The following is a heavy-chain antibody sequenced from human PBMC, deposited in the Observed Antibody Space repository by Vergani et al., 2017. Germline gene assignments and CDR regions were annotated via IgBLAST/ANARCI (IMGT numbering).Heavy chain of an antibody. J-gene: IGHJ6*02. V-gene: IGHV3-11*04. CDR3: AGETVVVGAAHYYYYYGMDV. CDR1: GFTFSDYY. CDR2: ISSSGSTI. D-gene: IGHD2-15*01. Sequence: QVQLVESGGGLVKPGGSLRLSCAASGFTFSDYYMSWIRQAPGKGLEWVSYISSSGSTIYYADSVKGRFTISRDNAKNSLYLQMNSLRAEDTAVYYCAGETVVVGAAHYYYYYGMDVWGQGTTVTVSS.